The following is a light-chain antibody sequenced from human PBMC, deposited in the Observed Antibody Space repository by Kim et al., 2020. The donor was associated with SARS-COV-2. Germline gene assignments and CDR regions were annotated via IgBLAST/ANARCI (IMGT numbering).Light chain of an antibody. CDR1: KLGDKD. V-gene: IGLV3-1*01. Sequence: VSPGQTASIICSGDKLGDKDTCWYQQKPGQAPVLVIYQNNERPSGIPERFSGSNSGNSATLTISGTQAMDEADYYCQAWDSTTVIFGGGTQLTVL. CDR3: QAWDSTTVI. J-gene: IGLJ2*01. CDR2: QNN.